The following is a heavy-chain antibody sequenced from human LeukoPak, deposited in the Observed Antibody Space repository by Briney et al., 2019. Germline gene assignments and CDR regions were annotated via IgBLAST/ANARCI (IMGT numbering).Heavy chain of an antibody. V-gene: IGHV1-69*06. Sequence: SVKVSCKASGGTFSSYAISWVRQAPGQGLEWMGGIIPIFGTANYAQKFQGRVTITADKSTSTAYMELSSLKSEDTAVYYCARHPRNVYCSSTSCYTGYYFDYWGQGTLVTVSS. J-gene: IGHJ4*02. CDR3: ARHPRNVYCSSTSCYTGYYFDY. D-gene: IGHD2-2*02. CDR2: IIPIFGTA. CDR1: GGTFSSYA.